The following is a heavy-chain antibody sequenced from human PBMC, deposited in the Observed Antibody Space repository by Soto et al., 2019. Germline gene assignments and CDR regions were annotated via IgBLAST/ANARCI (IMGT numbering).Heavy chain of an antibody. V-gene: IGHV3-30*03. D-gene: IGHD5-18*01. CDR1: GFAFSSYG. Sequence: QAPLVESGGGVVQPGRSLRLSCAASGFAFSSYGMHWVRQAPGTWLEWVAVISYDGSLQYYADSVKGRFTISRDNSKNMVLLQMSSLSAEDTAVYYCVSDRGYGHASVPYSRGQGTLVTVSS. J-gene: IGHJ5*01. CDR3: VSDRGYGHASVPYS. CDR2: ISYDGSLQ.